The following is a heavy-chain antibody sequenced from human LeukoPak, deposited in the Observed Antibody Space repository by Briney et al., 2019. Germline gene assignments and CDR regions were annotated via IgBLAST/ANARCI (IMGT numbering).Heavy chain of an antibody. CDR1: GFTFSTYT. D-gene: IGHD3-3*01. CDR2: ISYDGSNE. CDR3: ARGANYDFWSGYITDGYNCFDP. J-gene: IGHJ5*02. Sequence: GRSLRLSCAASGFTFSTYTMRWVRQAPGKGLEWVALISYDGSNEYFADSVKGRFTISRDNSKNTLYLQMNSLRAEDTAVYYCARGANYDFWSGYITDGYNCFDPWGQGTLVTVSS. V-gene: IGHV3-30-3*01.